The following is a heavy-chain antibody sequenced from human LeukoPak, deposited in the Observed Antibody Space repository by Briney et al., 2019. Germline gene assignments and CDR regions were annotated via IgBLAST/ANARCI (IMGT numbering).Heavy chain of an antibody. V-gene: IGHV1-8*01. D-gene: IGHD2-21*02. CDR1: ANTSTSYE. Sequence: SVNLSCMPSANTSTSYETNCHRPATGQGLEWKGWTHPITRHADSAQKFQGRVTMTSNISISTAYMELSSLRSEDTALYYSARCTGGDCGGAFDMWGQGTMVTVSS. CDR2: THPITRHA. CDR3: ARCTGGDCGGAFDM. J-gene: IGHJ3*02.